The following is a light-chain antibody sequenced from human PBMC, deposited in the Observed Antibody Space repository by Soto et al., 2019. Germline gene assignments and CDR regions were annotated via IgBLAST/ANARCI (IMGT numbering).Light chain of an antibody. V-gene: IGKV3-20*01. Sequence: MNQSVVTVSVSPEERVTLSCRASQIVNNNYLAWYQQKPGQAPRLVIYAASSRATGVPDRFSGSGSGTEFSLTISSLEPEDCTLYYCPSSGSPPNPFCQGTKPDIK. CDR3: PSSGSPPNP. CDR2: AAS. CDR1: QIVNNNY. J-gene: IGKJ2*01.